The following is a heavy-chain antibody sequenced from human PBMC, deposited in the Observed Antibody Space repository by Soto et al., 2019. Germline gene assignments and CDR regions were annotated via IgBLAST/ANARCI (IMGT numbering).Heavy chain of an antibody. Sequence: EVQLVESGGGLVQPGRSLRLSCAASGFTFDDYAMHWVRQAPGTGLEWVSGISWNSGSIGYADSVKGRFTISSDNAKNSRELQMNSLRAEDTALYYCAKDKGREELGVDYWGQGTLVTVSS. V-gene: IGHV3-9*01. CDR3: AKDKGREELGVDY. CDR2: ISWNSGSI. D-gene: IGHD1-26*01. CDR1: GFTFDDYA. J-gene: IGHJ4*02.